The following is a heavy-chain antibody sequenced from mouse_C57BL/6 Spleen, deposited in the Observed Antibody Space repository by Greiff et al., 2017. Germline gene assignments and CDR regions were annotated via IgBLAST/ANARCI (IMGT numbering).Heavy chain of an antibody. Sequence: VQLQQPGAELVKPGASVKLSCKASGYTFTSYWMHWVKQRPGRGLEWIGRIDPNSGGTKYNEKFKSKATLTVDKPSSTACLQLSSLTSEDSAVDYCARAYYSNYVYFGDWGQGSTLTVSS. V-gene: IGHV1-72*01. J-gene: IGHJ2*01. CDR2: IDPNSGGT. CDR1: GYTFTSYW. CDR3: ARAYYSNYVYFGD. D-gene: IGHD2-5*01.